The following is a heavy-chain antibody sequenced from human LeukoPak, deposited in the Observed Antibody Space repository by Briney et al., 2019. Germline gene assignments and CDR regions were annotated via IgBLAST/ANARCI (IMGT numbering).Heavy chain of an antibody. V-gene: IGHV3-53*01. Sequence: GGSLRLSCAASGFTFSSYGMTWVRQAPGKGLEWVSVIYSGGSTYYADSVKGRFTISRDNSKNTLYLQMSNLRAEDTAVYYCASKRPGAYYFDYWGQGTLVTVSS. J-gene: IGHJ4*02. CDR3: ASKRPGAYYFDY. CDR1: GFTFSSYG. CDR2: IYSGGST. D-gene: IGHD6-25*01.